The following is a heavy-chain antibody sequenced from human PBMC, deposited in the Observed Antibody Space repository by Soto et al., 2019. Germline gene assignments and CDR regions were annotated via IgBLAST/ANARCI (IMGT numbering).Heavy chain of an antibody. V-gene: IGHV4-34*01. CDR3: SGSAGFLGSTMVRRTTWYYYGMDV. CDR2: INHSGST. J-gene: IGHJ6*02. CDR1: GGSFSGYY. D-gene: IGHD3-10*01. Sequence: PSETLSLTCAVHGGSFSGYYWSWIRQPPGKGLEWIGEINHSGSTNYNPSLKSRVTIPVDTSKNQFSLNLSSVTAADTAVYYCSGSAGFLGSTMVRRTTWYYYGMDVWGQGTTVTVSS.